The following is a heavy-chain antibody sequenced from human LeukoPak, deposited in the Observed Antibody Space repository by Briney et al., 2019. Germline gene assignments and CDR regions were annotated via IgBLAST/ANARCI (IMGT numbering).Heavy chain of an antibody. D-gene: IGHD4-17*01. CDR3: ASYPTPVTTGYFDY. Sequence: SETMSLTCTFSGGSISSSIYYWGWIRQPPGKGVEWIGSIYYCRSTYYNLSLKSRVTISVDTSENQFYLKLSSVTAADTAVYYCASYPTPVTTGYFDYWGQGTLVTVSS. CDR1: GGSISSSIYY. CDR2: IYYCRST. V-gene: IGHV4-39*01. J-gene: IGHJ4*02.